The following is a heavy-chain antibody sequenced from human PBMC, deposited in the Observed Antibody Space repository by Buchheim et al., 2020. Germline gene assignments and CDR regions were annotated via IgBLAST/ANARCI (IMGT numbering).Heavy chain of an antibody. V-gene: IGHV3-30-3*01. CDR1: GFTFSSYA. Sequence: QVQLVESGGGVVQPGRSLRLSCAASGFTFSSYAMHWVRQAPGKGLEWVAVISYDGSNKYYADSVKGRFTISRDNSKNTLYLQMNSLRAEDTAVYYCAREYCSGGSCDDGAFDIWGQGT. CDR3: AREYCSGGSCDDGAFDI. CDR2: ISYDGSNK. J-gene: IGHJ3*02. D-gene: IGHD2-15*01.